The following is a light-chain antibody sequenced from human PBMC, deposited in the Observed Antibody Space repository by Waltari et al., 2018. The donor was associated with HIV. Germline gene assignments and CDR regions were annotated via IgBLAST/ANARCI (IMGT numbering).Light chain of an antibody. V-gene: IGLV3-21*04. Sequence: SYVLTQPPSVSVAPGTTARVTFGGDNIGSTSVHWYQQKPGQAPVLVIYYDSDRPSGIPDRFSGSNSGNTATLSVSRVEAGDEADYYCQVWNGTSDHHVIFGGGTKLTVL. CDR2: YDS. CDR3: QVWNGTSDHHVI. CDR1: NIGSTS. J-gene: IGLJ2*01.